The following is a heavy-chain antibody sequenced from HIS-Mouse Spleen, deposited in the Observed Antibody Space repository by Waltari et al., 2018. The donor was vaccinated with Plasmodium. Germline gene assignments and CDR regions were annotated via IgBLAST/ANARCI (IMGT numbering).Heavy chain of an antibody. CDR1: GGSFSGYY. CDR3: ARGRRKDEGAFDI. J-gene: IGHJ3*02. Sequence: QVQLQQWGPGLLKPSETLSLTCAVYGGSFSGYYWSWIRQPPGKGLEWIGEINHSGSTNYNPSLKSRVTISVDTSKNQFSLKLSSVTAADTAVYYCARGRRKDEGAFDIWGQGTMVTVSS. CDR2: INHSGST. V-gene: IGHV4-34*01.